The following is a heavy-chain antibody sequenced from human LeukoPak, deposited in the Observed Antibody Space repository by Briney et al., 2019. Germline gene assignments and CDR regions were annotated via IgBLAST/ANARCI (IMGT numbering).Heavy chain of an antibody. D-gene: IGHD2-15*01. V-gene: IGHV3-23*01. Sequence: GGSLRLSCAASGFSFSGYAMNWVRQAPGKGLEWVSGISGSGIMTYYADSVKGRFTISRDNSKNTLYLQMNSLRAEDTAVYYCAKDCWADRPGSWFAPWGQGTLVTVSS. CDR2: ISGSGIMT. CDR1: GFSFSGYA. J-gene: IGHJ5*02. CDR3: AKDCWADRPGSWFAP.